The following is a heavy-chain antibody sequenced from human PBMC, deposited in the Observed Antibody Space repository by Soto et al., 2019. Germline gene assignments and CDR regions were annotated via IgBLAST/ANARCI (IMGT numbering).Heavy chain of an antibody. V-gene: IGHV3-73*01. D-gene: IGHD3-3*01. CDR1: GFTFSGSA. Sequence: EVQLVESGGGLVQPGGSLKLSCAASGFTFSGSAMHWVRQASGKGLEWVGRIRSKANSYATAYAASVKGRFTISRDDSKNTAYLQMNSLKTEDTAVYYCTRQAGDFWSGYPKPYYYYYMDVWGKGTTVTVSS. CDR3: TRQAGDFWSGYPKPYYYYYMDV. J-gene: IGHJ6*03. CDR2: IRSKANSYAT.